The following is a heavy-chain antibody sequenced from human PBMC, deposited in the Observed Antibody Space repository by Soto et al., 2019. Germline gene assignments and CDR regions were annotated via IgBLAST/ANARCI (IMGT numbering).Heavy chain of an antibody. J-gene: IGHJ3*02. V-gene: IGHV1-18*01. Sequence: ASVKVSCKASGYTFTSYGISWVRQAPGQGFEWMGWISAYNGNTNYAQKLQGRVTMTTDTSTSTAYMELSRLRSDDTAVYYCARGGEYYDFWSGLSDDAFDIWGQGTRVTASS. CDR1: GYTFTSYG. D-gene: IGHD3-3*01. CDR2: ISAYNGNT. CDR3: ARGGEYYDFWSGLSDDAFDI.